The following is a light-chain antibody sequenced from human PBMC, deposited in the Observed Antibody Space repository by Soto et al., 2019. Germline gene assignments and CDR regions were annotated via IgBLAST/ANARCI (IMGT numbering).Light chain of an antibody. V-gene: IGLV2-14*03. Sequence: QSALTQPASVSGTPGQSITISCTGTSSDIGTYNYVSWYQQNPGKAPRLIIYDVGTRPSGVSNRFSGSKSGYTASLTISGLQAEDEADYYCSSYTCSTSLGEVFGTGTKLTVL. J-gene: IGLJ1*01. CDR2: DVG. CDR3: SSYTCSTSLGEV. CDR1: SSDIGTYNY.